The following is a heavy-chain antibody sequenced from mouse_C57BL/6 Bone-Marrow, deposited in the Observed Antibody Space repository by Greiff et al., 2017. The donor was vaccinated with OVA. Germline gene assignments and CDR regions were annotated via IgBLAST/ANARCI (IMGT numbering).Heavy chain of an antibody. CDR2: IFPGSGST. CDR3: AREGRQLRLPY. Sequence: QVQLKESGPELVKPGASVKISCKASGYTFTDYYINWVKQRPGQGLEWIGWIFPGSGSTYYNEKFKGKATLTVDKSSSTAYMLLSSLTSEDSAVYFCAREGRQLRLPYWGQGTTLTVSS. J-gene: IGHJ2*01. V-gene: IGHV1-75*01. D-gene: IGHD3-2*02. CDR1: GYTFTDYY.